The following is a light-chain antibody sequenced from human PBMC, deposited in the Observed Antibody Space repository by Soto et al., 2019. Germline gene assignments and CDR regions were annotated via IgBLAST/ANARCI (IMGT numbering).Light chain of an antibody. CDR2: GGS. CDR1: PTVSSSY. Sequence: IVLTQSPGTLSLSPGEIATPSCRASPTVSSSYLAWYQQKPGQAPRLLIYGGSSRATGIPDRFSGRGSGTDFTLNISRLEPEDFAVYYCQQYGSSPPWRFGQGVKGDIE. V-gene: IGKV3-20*01. CDR3: QQYGSSPPWR. J-gene: IGKJ1*01.